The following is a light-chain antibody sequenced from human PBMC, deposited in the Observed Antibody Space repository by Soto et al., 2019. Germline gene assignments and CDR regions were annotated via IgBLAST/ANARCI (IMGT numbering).Light chain of an antibody. J-gene: IGKJ3*01. Sequence: DIVLTQSPGTLSLSPGERAILSCRASQTVNSNLAWYQQKPGQTPRLLIYGASTRAAGIPARFSGSGSGTDFTLTITSLQSEDFAVYYCQQYNNWPPFTFGPGTKVDIK. CDR2: GAS. V-gene: IGKV3-15*01. CDR3: QQYNNWPPFT. CDR1: QTVNSN.